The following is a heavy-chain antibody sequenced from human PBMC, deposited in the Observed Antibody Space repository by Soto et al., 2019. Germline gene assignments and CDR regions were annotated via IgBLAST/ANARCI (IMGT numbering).Heavy chain of an antibody. D-gene: IGHD3-10*01. V-gene: IGHV4-59*01. Sequence: SETLSLTCTVSGGSISSYYWSWIRQPPGKGLEWIGYIYYSGSTNYNPSLKSRVTISVDASKNQFSLKLSSVTAADTAVYYCARGEGTMVRGALDYWGQGTLVTVSS. CDR2: IYYSGST. J-gene: IGHJ4*02. CDR1: GGSISSYY. CDR3: ARGEGTMVRGALDY.